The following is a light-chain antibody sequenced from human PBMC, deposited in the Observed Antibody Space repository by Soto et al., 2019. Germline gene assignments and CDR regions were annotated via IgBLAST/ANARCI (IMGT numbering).Light chain of an antibody. J-gene: IGKJ5*01. V-gene: IGKV3-15*01. CDR1: QSVNTN. CDR2: GAS. Sequence: MTQFKGPLSEYTGERAPLSCRPSQSVNTNLAWYQQKPGQAPRLLIYGASTRATGIPARFSGSGSGTEFTLTISSLQSEDFAVYYCQQYNNWPPITFGQGTRLEIK. CDR3: QQYNNWPPIT.